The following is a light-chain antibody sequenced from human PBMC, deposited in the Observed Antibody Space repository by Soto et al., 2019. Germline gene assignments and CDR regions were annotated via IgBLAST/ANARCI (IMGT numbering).Light chain of an antibody. CDR2: AAS. Sequence: DIQMTQSPSSLSASVGDRVTITCRASQSISIFLNRYQQKPGKAPKLLIYAASSLQSGVPSRFSGSGSGTDFTLPIRSLQPEDSATYYCHQTDSIPETFGQGTKVEIK. J-gene: IGKJ1*01. V-gene: IGKV1-39*01. CDR3: HQTDSIPET. CDR1: QSISIF.